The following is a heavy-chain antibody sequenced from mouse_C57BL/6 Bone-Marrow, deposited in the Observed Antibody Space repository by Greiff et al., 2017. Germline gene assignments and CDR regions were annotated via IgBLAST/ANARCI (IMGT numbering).Heavy chain of an antibody. Sequence: EVQLQQSGPELVKPGASVKISCKASGYTFTDYYMNWVKQSHGKSLEWIGDINPNSGGTSYNQKFKGKATLTVDKSSSTAYMELRSLTSEDSAVYYCARFLMDYWGQGTSVTVSS. CDR2: INPNSGGT. V-gene: IGHV1-26*01. J-gene: IGHJ4*01. CDR3: ARFLMDY. CDR1: GYTFTDYY.